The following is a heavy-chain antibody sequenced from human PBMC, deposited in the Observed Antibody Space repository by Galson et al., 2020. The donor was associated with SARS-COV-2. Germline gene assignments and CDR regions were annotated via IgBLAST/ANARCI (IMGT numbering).Heavy chain of an antibody. Sequence: SETLSLTCTVSGGSISRYFWSWIRQSPGKGLEWMGDIYYTGITKYNPSLKGQVTISIDTPKYQFSLNLSSVTAADTAVYYCTGVTNYYDSRRFPKRWVERWGQGTLVTVSS. V-gene: IGHV4-59*08. CDR1: GGSISRYF. CDR3: TGVTNYYDSRRFPKRWVER. CDR2: IYYTGIT. J-gene: IGHJ4*02. D-gene: IGHD3-22*01.